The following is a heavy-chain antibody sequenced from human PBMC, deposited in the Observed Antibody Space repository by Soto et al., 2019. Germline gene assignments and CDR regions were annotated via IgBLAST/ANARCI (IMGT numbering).Heavy chain of an antibody. CDR2: ISGYNGNT. Sequence: QVQLVQSRGEVKKPGASVKVSCKTSGYSFTTYGISWVRQAPGQGLEWMGWISGYNGNTNYAQNLQGRVTMTTDTSTSTADMELRSLSSDDTAVYYCAREGPAPYYYYGMDVWGQGSTVTVSS. CDR3: AREGPAPYYYYGMDV. V-gene: IGHV1-18*01. J-gene: IGHJ6*02. CDR1: GYSFTTYG.